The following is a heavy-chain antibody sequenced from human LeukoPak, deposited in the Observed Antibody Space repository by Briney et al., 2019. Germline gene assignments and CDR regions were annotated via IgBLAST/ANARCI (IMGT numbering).Heavy chain of an antibody. CDR1: GGSISSSSYY. CDR3: ARRSTIRGVY. V-gene: IGHV4-39*01. J-gene: IGHJ4*02. CDR2: IYYSGST. D-gene: IGHD5/OR15-5a*01. Sequence: SETLSLTCTVSGGSISSSSYYWGWIRQPPGKGLEWIGSIYYSGSTYYNPSLKSRVTISVDTSKNQFSLKLSSVTAADTAVYYCARRSTIRGVYWGQGTLVTVSS.